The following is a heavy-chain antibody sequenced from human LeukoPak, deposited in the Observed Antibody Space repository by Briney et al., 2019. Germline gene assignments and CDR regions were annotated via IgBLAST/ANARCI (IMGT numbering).Heavy chain of an antibody. CDR1: GFTFSSYS. CDR2: ISSSSSYI. Sequence: PGGSLRLSCAASGFTFSSYSMNWVRQAPGKGLKWVSSISSSSSYIYYADSVKGRFTISRDNAMNSLYLQMNSLRAEDTAVYYCARDPSFDYGDFYFDYWGQGTLVTVSS. J-gene: IGHJ4*02. V-gene: IGHV3-21*01. D-gene: IGHD4-17*01. CDR3: ARDPSFDYGDFYFDY.